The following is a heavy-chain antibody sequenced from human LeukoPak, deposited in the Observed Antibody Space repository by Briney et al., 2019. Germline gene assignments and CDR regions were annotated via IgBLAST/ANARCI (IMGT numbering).Heavy chain of an antibody. D-gene: IGHD2-15*01. J-gene: IGHJ4*02. CDR3: ARGSQSLGYCSGGSCRAKIFDY. CDR2: INHSGSN. Sequence: SETLSLTCAVYGGSFSGYYWSWIRQPPGKGLEWVGEINHSGSNNYNPPLKSRVNISVDTSKNQFSLKLSSVTAADTAVYYCARGSQSLGYCSGGSCRAKIFDYWGQGTLVTVSS. V-gene: IGHV4-34*01. CDR1: GGSFSGYY.